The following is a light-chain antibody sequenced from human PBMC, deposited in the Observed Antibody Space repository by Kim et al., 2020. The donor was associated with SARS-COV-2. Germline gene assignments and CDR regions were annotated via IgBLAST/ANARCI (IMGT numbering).Light chain of an antibody. V-gene: IGKV3D-15*01. CDR1: QSVSSN. Sequence: EVVMTQSPATLSVSPGESATLSCRASQSVSSNLAWYQQKPGQAPRLLIYRASTRATGIPARFSGCGSGTDFTLTISSLQSEDLALYYCQQYNNWPPLTFGPGTKVDIK. CDR3: QQYNNWPPLT. J-gene: IGKJ3*01. CDR2: RAS.